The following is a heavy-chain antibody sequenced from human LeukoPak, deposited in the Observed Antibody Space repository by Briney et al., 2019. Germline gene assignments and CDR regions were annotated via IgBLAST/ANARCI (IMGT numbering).Heavy chain of an antibody. V-gene: IGHV1-18*01. CDR1: GYTFTSYG. J-gene: IGHJ3*02. CDR2: ISAYNGNT. Sequence: GASVKVSCKASGYTFTSYGISWVRQAPGQGLEWMGWISAYNGNTNYAQKLQGRVTMATDTTTRTAYMELRSLRFDDTAVYFCARDPERGAFDMWGQGTVVTVSS. CDR3: ARDPERGAFDM. D-gene: IGHD1-1*01.